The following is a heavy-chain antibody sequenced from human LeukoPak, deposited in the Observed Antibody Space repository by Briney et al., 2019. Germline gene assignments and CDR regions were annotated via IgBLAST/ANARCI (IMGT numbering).Heavy chain of an antibody. CDR3: ARDQDYGDYYNGAFDI. CDR2: IWYDGSRK. Sequence: GGSLRLSCAASGFTFSSYWMSWVRQAPGKGLEWVAVIWYDGSRKYYADSVKGRFTISRDNSKNTLYLQMNTLRAEDTAVYYCARDQDYGDYYNGAFDIWGQGTMVTVSS. V-gene: IGHV3-33*08. J-gene: IGHJ3*02. CDR1: GFTFSSYW. D-gene: IGHD4-17*01.